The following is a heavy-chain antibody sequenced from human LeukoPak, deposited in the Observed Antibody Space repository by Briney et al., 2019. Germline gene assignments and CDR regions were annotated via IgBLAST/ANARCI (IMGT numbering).Heavy chain of an antibody. CDR2: IYYSGST. CDR1: GGSISSSSYY. V-gene: IGHV4-39*07. D-gene: IGHD4-17*01. J-gene: IGHJ4*02. Sequence: SETLSLTCTVSGGSISSSSYYWGWIRQPPGKGLEWIGSIYYSGSTYYNPSLKSRVTISVDTSKTQFSLKLNSVTAADTAVYYCARNGYYSVDYWGQGTLVTVSS. CDR3: ARNGYYSVDY.